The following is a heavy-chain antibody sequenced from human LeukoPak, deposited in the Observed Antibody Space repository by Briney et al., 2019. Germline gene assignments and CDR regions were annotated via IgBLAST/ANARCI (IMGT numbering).Heavy chain of an antibody. D-gene: IGHD1-26*01. Sequence: PSETLSLTCTVSGGSITSSNYYWGWIRQPPGKGLEWIGSFYYSGSTNYNPSPKSRVTISVDTSKNQFSLKLTSVTAAETAVYYCARARSGSLDYWGQGTLVTVSS. J-gene: IGHJ4*02. CDR1: GGSITSSNYY. V-gene: IGHV4-39*07. CDR2: FYYSGST. CDR3: ARARSGSLDY.